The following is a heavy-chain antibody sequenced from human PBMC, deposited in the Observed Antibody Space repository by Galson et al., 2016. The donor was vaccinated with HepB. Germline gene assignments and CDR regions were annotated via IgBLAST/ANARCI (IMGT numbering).Heavy chain of an antibody. Sequence: SLRLSCAASGFSFSSYGMHWVRQAPGQGLEWVAVISYDGTNKYYADSVKGRFTISRDNSKNTLYLQMNSLRAEDTAVYNCAKDSGGWYYYYYYMDVWGKGTTVTVSS. V-gene: IGHV3-30*18. D-gene: IGHD6-19*01. CDR3: AKDSGGWYYYYYYMDV. CDR2: ISYDGTNK. CDR1: GFSFSSYG. J-gene: IGHJ6*03.